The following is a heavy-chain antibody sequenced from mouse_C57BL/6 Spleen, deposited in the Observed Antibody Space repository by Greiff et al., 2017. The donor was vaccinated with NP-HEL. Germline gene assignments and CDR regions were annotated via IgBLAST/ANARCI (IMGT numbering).Heavy chain of an antibody. CDR2: IDPSDSYT. J-gene: IGHJ1*03. V-gene: IGHV1-69*01. CDR3: ARSGYYGSSYGWYFDV. CDR1: GYTFTSYW. Sequence: QVQLQQPGAELVMPGASVKLSCKASGYTFTSYWMHWVKQRPGQGLEWIGEIDPSDSYTNYNQKFKGKSTLTVDKSSSTAYMQLSSLTSEDSAVYYCARSGYYGSSYGWYFDVWGTGTTVTVSS. D-gene: IGHD1-1*01.